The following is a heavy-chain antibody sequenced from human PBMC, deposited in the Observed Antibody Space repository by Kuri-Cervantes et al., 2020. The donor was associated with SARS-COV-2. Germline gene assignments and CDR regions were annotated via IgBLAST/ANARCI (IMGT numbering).Heavy chain of an antibody. CDR2: ISAYNGNT. D-gene: IGHD4-11*01. CDR3: ARFEMTTVTFDY. J-gene: IGHJ4*02. CDR1: GYTFTSYG. V-gene: IGHV1-18*01. Sequence: ASMKVSCKASGYTFTSYGISWVRQAPGQGLEWMGWISAYNGNTNYAQKLQGRVTMTTDTSTSTAYMELRSLRSDDTAVYYCARFEMTTVTFDYWGQGTLVTVSS.